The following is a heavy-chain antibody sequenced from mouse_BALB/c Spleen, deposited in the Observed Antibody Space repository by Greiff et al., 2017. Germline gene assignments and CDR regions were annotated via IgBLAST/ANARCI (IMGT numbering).Heavy chain of an antibody. V-gene: IGHV5-4*02. CDR1: GFTFSDYY. D-gene: IGHD2-10*01. Sequence: DVKLVESGGGLVKPGGSLKLSCAASGFTFSDYYMYWVRQTPEKRLEWVATISDGGSYTYYPDSVKGRFTISRDNAKNNLYLQMSSLKSEDTAMYYCARGRTYYGNLYYAMDYWGQGTSVTVSS. J-gene: IGHJ4*01. CDR2: ISDGGSYT. CDR3: ARGRTYYGNLYYAMDY.